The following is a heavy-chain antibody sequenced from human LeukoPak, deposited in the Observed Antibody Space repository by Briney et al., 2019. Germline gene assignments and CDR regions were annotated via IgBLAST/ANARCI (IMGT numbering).Heavy chain of an antibody. CDR2: INHSGST. CDR3: ARDPDGYNWFDP. V-gene: IGHV4-34*01. D-gene: IGHD1-14*01. CDR1: GGSFSGYY. J-gene: IGHJ5*02. Sequence: SETLSLTCAVYGGSFSGYYWSWIRQPPGKGLEWIGEINHSGSTNYNPSLKSRVTISVDTSKNQFSLKLSSVTAADTAVYYCARDPDGYNWFDPWGQGTLVTVSS.